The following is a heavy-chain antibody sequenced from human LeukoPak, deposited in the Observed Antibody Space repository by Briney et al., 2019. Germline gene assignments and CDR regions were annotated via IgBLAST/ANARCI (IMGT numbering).Heavy chain of an antibody. CDR3: ARDPIVVLRRFDY. CDR1: GGSISSSSYY. CDR2: IYYSGST. D-gene: IGHD2-21*01. V-gene: IGHV4-39*07. J-gene: IGHJ4*02. Sequence: SETLSLTCTVSGGSISSSSYYWGWIRQPPGKGLEWIGSIYYSGSTYYSPSLKSRVTISVDTSKNQFSLKLSSVTAADTAVYYCARDPIVVLRRFDYWGQGTLVTVSS.